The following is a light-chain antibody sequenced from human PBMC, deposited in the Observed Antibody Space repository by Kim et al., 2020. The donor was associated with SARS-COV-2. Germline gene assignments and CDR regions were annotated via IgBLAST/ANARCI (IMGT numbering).Light chain of an antibody. CDR1: QTVNSNN. CDR3: QQYGSLWT. Sequence: LSPGERAPLSGRASQTVNSNNFAWYQQNPGQAPRLLIYGTSSRATGIPDRFSGSGSETDFTLTITRLEPDDFAVYYCQQYGSLWTFGQGTKVDIK. J-gene: IGKJ1*01. CDR2: GTS. V-gene: IGKV3-20*01.